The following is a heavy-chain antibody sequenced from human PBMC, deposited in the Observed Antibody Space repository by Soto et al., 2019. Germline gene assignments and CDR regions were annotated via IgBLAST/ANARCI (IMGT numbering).Heavy chain of an antibody. D-gene: IGHD3-3*01. J-gene: IGHJ5*02. CDR3: ARGGDDFWRGYYSSAGWFDP. CDR1: GFTFSSYV. V-gene: IGHV3-33*01. Sequence: QVQLVESGGGVVQPGRSLRLSCAASGFTFSSYVMHWVRQASGKGLEWVGVRWYDGSNKYYADSVKGRFTIARDNSKNPLKLQKNSLSAKDTAVYYCARGGDDFWRGYYSSAGWFDPWGQGTLVTVSS. CDR2: RWYDGSNK.